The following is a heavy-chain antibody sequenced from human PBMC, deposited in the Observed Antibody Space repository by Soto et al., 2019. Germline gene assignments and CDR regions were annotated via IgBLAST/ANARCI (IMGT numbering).Heavy chain of an antibody. CDR1: GFTFNTSG. D-gene: IGHD2-2*02. V-gene: IGHV3-30*18. Sequence: PVGSLRLSCEASGFTFNTSGMHWVRQAPGKGLEWVAVISYDGSNKYYADSVKGRFTISRDNSKNTLYLQMNSLRAEDTAVYYCAKEDIVVVPAAIRTEGWFDPWGQGTLVTVSS. CDR3: AKEDIVVVPAAIRTEGWFDP. J-gene: IGHJ5*02. CDR2: ISYDGSNK.